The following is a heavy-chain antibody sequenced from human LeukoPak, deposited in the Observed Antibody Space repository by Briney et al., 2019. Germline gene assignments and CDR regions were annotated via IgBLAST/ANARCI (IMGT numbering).Heavy chain of an antibody. V-gene: IGHV1-69*04. CDR2: IIPILGIA. CDR3: ARATTVTTDPPALDY. Sequence: ASVKVSCKASGGTFSSYAISWVRQAPGQGLEWMGRIIPILGIANYAQKFQGRVTITADKSTSTAYMELSSLRSEDTVVYYCARATTVTTDPPALDYWGQGTLVTVSS. D-gene: IGHD4-17*01. J-gene: IGHJ4*02. CDR1: GGTFSSYA.